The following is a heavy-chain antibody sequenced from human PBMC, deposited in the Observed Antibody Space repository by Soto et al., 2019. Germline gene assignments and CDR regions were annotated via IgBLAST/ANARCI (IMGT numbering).Heavy chain of an antibody. CDR2: ISWNSGKI. V-gene: IGHV3-9*01. CDR3: AKDKSNEELSVYYYNGLDV. CDR1: GFAFDDHA. J-gene: IGHJ6*02. Sequence: EVQLVESGGGLVQPGRSLTLSCEASGFAFDDHAMHWVRQVPGKGLEWVSSISWNSGKIGYAGSVKGRFTISRDNAKNFVYLQRNSLRTEDTALYYCAKDKSNEELSVYYYNGLDVWGQGTTVIVSS. D-gene: IGHD1-7*01.